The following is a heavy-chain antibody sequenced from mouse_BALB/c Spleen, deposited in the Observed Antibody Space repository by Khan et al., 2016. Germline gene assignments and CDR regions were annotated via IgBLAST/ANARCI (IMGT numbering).Heavy chain of an antibody. Sequence: LVESGPELKKPGETVKISCKASGYTFTDYSMHWVKQVSGKGLKWMGWINSETGEPTYADVFKGRFAFSLESSASTAYLQINNLEKEDTATYFCARSHDGFAYWGQGPLVTVSA. J-gene: IGHJ3*01. CDR2: INSETGEP. CDR3: ARSHDGFAY. CDR1: GYTFTDYS. V-gene: IGHV9-2-1*01.